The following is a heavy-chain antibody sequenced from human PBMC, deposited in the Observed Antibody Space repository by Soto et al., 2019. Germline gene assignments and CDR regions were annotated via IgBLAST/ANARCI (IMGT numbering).Heavy chain of an antibody. J-gene: IGHJ6*02. CDR1: RITVSSNY. V-gene: IGHV3-53*01. CDR3: ARAGHDILAGYSCYYGMDI. D-gene: IGHD3-9*01. Sequence: GGALRLSFAASRITVSSNYMSWVRQPPGKGLEWVSVIYSGGSTYYADSVKGRFTISRDNSKNTLYLQMNSLRAEDTAVYYCARAGHDILAGYSCYYGMDIWSQGTAVTVSS. CDR2: IYSGGST.